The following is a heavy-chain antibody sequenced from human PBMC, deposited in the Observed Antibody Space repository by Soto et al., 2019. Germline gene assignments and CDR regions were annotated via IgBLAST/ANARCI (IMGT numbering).Heavy chain of an antibody. Sequence: QVQLVQSGAEVKKPGSSVKVSCKASGGTFSSYAISWVRQAPGQGLEWMGGIIPIFGTANYAQKFQGRVTITADEATSTAYMELSSLRAEDTAVYYCARINWPNEDYYYYGMDVWGQGTTVTVSS. CDR2: IIPIFGTA. J-gene: IGHJ6*02. CDR1: GGTFSSYA. D-gene: IGHD1-20*01. CDR3: ARINWPNEDYYYYGMDV. V-gene: IGHV1-69*19.